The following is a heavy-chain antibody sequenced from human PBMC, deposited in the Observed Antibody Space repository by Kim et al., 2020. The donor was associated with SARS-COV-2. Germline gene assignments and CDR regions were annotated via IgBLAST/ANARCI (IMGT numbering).Heavy chain of an antibody. CDR1: GYTFTSYD. CDR3: ARGSKGGRFLVPAVRQRYYYYYRDV. V-gene: IGHV1-8*01. CDR2: MNPNSGNT. Sequence: ASVKVSCKASGYTFTSYDINWVRQATGQGLEWMGWMNPNSGNTGYAQKFQGRVTMTRNTSISTAYMELSSLRSEDTAVYYCARGSKGGRFLVPAVRQRYYYYYRDVWGKGATVTVSS. J-gene: IGHJ6*03. D-gene: IGHD2-2*01.